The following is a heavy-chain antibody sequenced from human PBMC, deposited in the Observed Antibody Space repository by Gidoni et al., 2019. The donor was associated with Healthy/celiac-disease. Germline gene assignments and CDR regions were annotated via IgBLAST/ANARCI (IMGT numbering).Heavy chain of an antibody. Sequence: EVQLVESGGGLVQPGGSLRLSCAASGFTFSSYWMYWVRQAPGKGLVWVSRINSDGSSTSYADSLKGRFPISRDNAKNTLYLQMNSLRVEDTAVYYCARKRMSGGDLDYWGQGTLVTVSS. CDR3: ARKRMSGGDLDY. J-gene: IGHJ4*02. CDR2: INSDGSST. CDR1: GFTFSSYW. D-gene: IGHD4-17*01. V-gene: IGHV3-74*01.